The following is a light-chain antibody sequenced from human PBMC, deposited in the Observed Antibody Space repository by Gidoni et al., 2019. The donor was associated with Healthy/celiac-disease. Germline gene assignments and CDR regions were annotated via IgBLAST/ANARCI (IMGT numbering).Light chain of an antibody. V-gene: IGKV3-20*01. CDR1: QSVSSSY. CDR2: GAS. Sequence: IVLTQSPVTLSLSPVERATLSCRASQSVSSSYLAWYQQKPGQAPRLLIYGASSRATGIPDRFSGSGSGTDLTLTIRRLEPEDFAVYYCQQYGSSPPWTFGQGTKVEIK. J-gene: IGKJ1*01. CDR3: QQYGSSPPWT.